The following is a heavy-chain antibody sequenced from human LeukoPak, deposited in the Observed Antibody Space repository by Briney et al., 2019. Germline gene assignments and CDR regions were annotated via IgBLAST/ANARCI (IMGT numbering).Heavy chain of an antibody. Sequence: GGSLRLSCAASGFTFSSYGMHWVRQAPGKGLEWVAVISYDGSNKYYADSVKGRFTISRDNSKNTLYLQMNSLRAEDTAVYYCAKPWYSSGWYYFDYWGQGTLVTVSS. V-gene: IGHV3-30*18. CDR3: AKPWYSSGWYYFDY. CDR2: ISYDGSNK. D-gene: IGHD6-19*01. CDR1: GFTFSSYG. J-gene: IGHJ4*02.